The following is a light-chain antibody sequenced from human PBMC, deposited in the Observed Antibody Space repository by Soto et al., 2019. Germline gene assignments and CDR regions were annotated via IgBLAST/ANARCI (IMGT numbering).Light chain of an antibody. CDR3: QQYGGVPYT. CDR2: GAS. V-gene: IGKV3-20*01. J-gene: IGKJ2*01. CDR1: ESISRDY. Sequence: PGERATLSCRASESISRDYLAWYQQRLGQAPRLLIYGASSGATGIPDRFSGSGSGTDFTLTISRLEPEDFAIYYCQQYGGVPYTFGQGTKVDIK.